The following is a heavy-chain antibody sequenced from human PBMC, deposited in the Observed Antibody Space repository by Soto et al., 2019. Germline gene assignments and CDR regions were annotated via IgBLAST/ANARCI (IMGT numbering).Heavy chain of an antibody. J-gene: IGHJ4*02. D-gene: IGHD6-25*01. CDR2: VYYSGQA. V-gene: IGHV4-31*03. Sequence: QVQLQESGPGLVKPSQTLSLTCTVSGGSFSSDPYYWGCNRQHPGKVLEWIAYVYYSGQAYSNPSLKIRLIISVGTSKNQFSLKLSSVTAADTAVYYCARDAGYYFYYWGQGTLVTVSS. CDR1: GGSFSSDPYY. CDR3: ARDAGYYFYY.